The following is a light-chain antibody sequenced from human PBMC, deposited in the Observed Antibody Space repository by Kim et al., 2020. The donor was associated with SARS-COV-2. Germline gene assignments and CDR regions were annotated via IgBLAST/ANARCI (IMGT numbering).Light chain of an antibody. Sequence: SVKLTCTLSSGHSSYAIAWHQQQPEKGPRYLMKLNSDGSHSKGDGIPDRFSGSSSGAERYLTISSLQSEDEADYYCQTWGTGNWVFGGGTKLTVL. CDR3: QTWGTGNWV. CDR1: SGHSSYA. J-gene: IGLJ3*02. CDR2: LNSDGSH. V-gene: IGLV4-69*01.